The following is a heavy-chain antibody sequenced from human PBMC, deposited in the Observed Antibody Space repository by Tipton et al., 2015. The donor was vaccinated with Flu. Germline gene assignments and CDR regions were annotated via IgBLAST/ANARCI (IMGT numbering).Heavy chain of an antibody. V-gene: IGHV3-30*03. Sequence: SLRLSCVGSGFVFSDHGLHWVRQAPGKGLEWVAVLSPDGRDKFYSDSVRGRFTISRDNSKNTLYLQMNALSGEDTATYYCARDSGTCKGSIGHHFDYWGRGTLVTVSS. CDR2: LSPDGRDK. J-gene: IGHJ4*02. CDR1: GFVFSDHG. D-gene: IGHD2/OR15-2a*01. CDR3: ARDSGTCKGSIGHHFDY.